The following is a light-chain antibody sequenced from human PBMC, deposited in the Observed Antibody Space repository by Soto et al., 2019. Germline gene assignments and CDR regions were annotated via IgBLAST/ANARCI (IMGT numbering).Light chain of an antibody. CDR1: QSISIW. V-gene: IGKV1-5*03. CDR2: KAS. J-gene: IGKJ1*01. Sequence: DIQMTQSPSTLSASVGARVTITCRASQSISIWLAWYQQKPGKAPKLLIYKASSLESGVPSRFSGSGSGTEFTLTISSLKPDDFASYYCQQYNSYPTFGQGTKVEIK. CDR3: QQYNSYPT.